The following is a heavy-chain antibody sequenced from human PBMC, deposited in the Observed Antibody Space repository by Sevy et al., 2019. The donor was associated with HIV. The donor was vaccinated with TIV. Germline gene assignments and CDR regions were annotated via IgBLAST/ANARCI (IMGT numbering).Heavy chain of an antibody. CDR1: GGSITSLY. V-gene: IGHV4-59*08. D-gene: IGHD1-26*01. CDR3: AGENAWGRGYS. Sequence: SETLSFTCTVSGGSITSLYWNWIRQPPGKGLEWIANIYYNGQINYNPSLKSRDTLSLDTSKNQFSLGLSSVTAADTAMYYCAGENAWGRGYSWGQGTLVTVSS. J-gene: IGHJ4*02. CDR2: IYYNGQI.